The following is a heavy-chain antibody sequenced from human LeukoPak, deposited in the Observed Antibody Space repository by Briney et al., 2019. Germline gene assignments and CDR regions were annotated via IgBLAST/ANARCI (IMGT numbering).Heavy chain of an antibody. CDR2: ISGNGGRT. D-gene: IGHD5-24*01. Sequence: PGGSLRLSCAASGFSFSSYAMSWVRQAPGKGLEWVAAISGNGGRTYYADSVKGRFTISRDNSKNTLYLQMSSLRAEDTAVYYCAKLGVEMATKPFDYWGQGTLVTVSS. CDR1: GFSFSSYA. CDR3: AKLGVEMATKPFDY. V-gene: IGHV3-23*01. J-gene: IGHJ4*02.